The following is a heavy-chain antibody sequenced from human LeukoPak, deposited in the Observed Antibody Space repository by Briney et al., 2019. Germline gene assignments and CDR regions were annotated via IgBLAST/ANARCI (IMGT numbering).Heavy chain of an antibody. CDR1: GFTFTSYS. D-gene: IGHD1-26*01. Sequence: GGSLRLSCAASGFTFTSYSMNWVRQAPGKGLEWVSTISGGGGSTYYADSVKGRFTISGDNSKNTLYLQVNSLRAEDTAVYYCAKGGKWDVTPFDYWGQGTLVTVSS. J-gene: IGHJ4*02. CDR3: AKGGKWDVTPFDY. CDR2: ISGGGGST. V-gene: IGHV3-23*01.